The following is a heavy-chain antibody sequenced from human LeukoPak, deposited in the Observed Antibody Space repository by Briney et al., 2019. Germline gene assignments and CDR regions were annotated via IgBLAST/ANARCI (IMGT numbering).Heavy chain of an antibody. CDR2: IYYSGST. CDR3: AKVSGGYSYGYPKFDY. D-gene: IGHD5-18*01. J-gene: IGHJ4*02. V-gene: IGHV4-39*01. CDR1: GGSISSSSYY. Sequence: SETLSLTCTVSGGSISSSSYYWGWIRQPPGKGLEWIGSIYYSGSTYYNPSLKSRVTISVDTSKNQFSLKLSSVTAADTAVYYCAKVSGGYSYGYPKFDYWGQGTLVTVSS.